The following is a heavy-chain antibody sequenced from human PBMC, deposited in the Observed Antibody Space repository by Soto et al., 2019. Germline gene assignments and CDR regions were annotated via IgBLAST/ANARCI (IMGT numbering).Heavy chain of an antibody. CDR2: IWYDGSTQ. J-gene: IGHJ4*02. Sequence: GGSLRLAYPWPGFSFTTYGMHGFRQAPGKGLEWVAVIWYDGSTQYYADSVKGRFTISRDNSKNTVYLQMSSLRAEDTALYSCVNDHCGGNCYSDPYLESWGQGT. CDR3: VNDHCGGNCYSDPYLES. D-gene: IGHD2-21*02. CDR1: GFSFTTYG. V-gene: IGHV3-33*06.